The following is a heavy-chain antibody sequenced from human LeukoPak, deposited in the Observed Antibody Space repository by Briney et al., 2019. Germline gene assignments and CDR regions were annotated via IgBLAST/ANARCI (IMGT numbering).Heavy chain of an antibody. CDR2: IYHSGST. V-gene: IGHV4-38-2*01. CDR1: GYSISSGYS. CDR3: ASYHHYYDSSGYYEAPFDN. D-gene: IGHD3-22*01. Sequence: PSETLSLTCAVSGYSISSGYSWGWIRQPPGKGLEWIGSIYHSGSTYYNPSLKSRVTISVDTSKNQFSLKLSSVTAADTAVYYCASYHHYYDSSGYYEAPFDNWGQGTMVTVSS. J-gene: IGHJ3*02.